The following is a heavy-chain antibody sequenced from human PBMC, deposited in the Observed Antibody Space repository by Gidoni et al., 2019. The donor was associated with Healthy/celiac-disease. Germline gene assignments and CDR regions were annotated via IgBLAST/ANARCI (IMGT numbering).Heavy chain of an antibody. CDR2: ISSSSSTI. V-gene: IGHV3-48*02. J-gene: IGHJ4*02. CDR1: GFPFSSYS. Sequence: EVQLVESRSGLVQPGVHLRLSCAASGFPFSSYSMNWVRQAPGKGLEWFSYISSSSSTIYYADSVKGRFTISRDNAKNSLYLQMNSLRDEDTAVYYCARESPGKRREFDYWGQGTLVTVSS. CDR3: ARESPGKRREFDY.